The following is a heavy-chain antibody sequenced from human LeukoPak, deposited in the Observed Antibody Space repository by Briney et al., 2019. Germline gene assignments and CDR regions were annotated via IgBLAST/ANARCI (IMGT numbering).Heavy chain of an antibody. D-gene: IGHD2-8*01. Sequence: HPGGSLRLSCAASGFTLSNYAMHWVRQAPGQGLERVAVITKDGGDKHYADSVKGRFTISRDSSENTLYLQMSSLKAEDTAVYFCAREPLGYCTSSSCPRWFDPRGQGTLVTVSS. CDR2: ITKDGGDK. CDR3: AREPLGYCTSSSCPRWFDP. CDR1: GFTLSNYA. V-gene: IGHV3-30*04. J-gene: IGHJ5*02.